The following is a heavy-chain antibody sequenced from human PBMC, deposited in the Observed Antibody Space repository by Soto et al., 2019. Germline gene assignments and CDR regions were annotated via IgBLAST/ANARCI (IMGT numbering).Heavy chain of an antibody. CDR1: GGSLTYNA. CDR2: IVTVFGTA. Sequence: QVQLVQSGPAVKKPGASVKVSCKASGGSLTYNAFSWVRQAPGQGLEWMGGIVTVFGTANHAQKFQGRVTITADESTSTAYMELSSLKSEDTAVYYCARNGPYSCSQFGMDVWGQGTTVTVSS. CDR3: ARNGPYSCSQFGMDV. D-gene: IGHD2-2*01. J-gene: IGHJ6*02. V-gene: IGHV1-69*01.